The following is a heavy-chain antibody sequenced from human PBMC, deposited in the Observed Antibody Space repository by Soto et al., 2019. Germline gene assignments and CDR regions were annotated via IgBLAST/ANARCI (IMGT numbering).Heavy chain of an antibody. Sequence: SETLSLTCTVSGGSISSGDYYWSWIRQPPGKGLEWIGYIYYSGSTYYNPSLRSRVTISVDTSKNQFSLKLSSVTAADTAEYNCARPPVYYDSSGPHPRLFDYGGKGPLVPFP. V-gene: IGHV4-30-4*01. D-gene: IGHD3-22*01. CDR2: IYYSGST. CDR1: GGSISSGDYY. J-gene: IGHJ4*02. CDR3: ARPPVYYDSSGPHPRLFDY.